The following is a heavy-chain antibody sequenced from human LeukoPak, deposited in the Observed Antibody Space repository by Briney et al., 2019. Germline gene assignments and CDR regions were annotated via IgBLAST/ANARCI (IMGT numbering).Heavy chain of an antibody. D-gene: IGHD4-17*01. CDR2: IKPDGSER. Sequence: PGGSLRLSCAASGFTFSSYWMSWVRQVPGKGPEWVANIKPDGSERYYVDSVKGRFIVSRDNAKKSLFLQMNSLRAEDTAMYYCAEGSNYDDSSFWGQGTLVTVSS. J-gene: IGHJ4*02. CDR3: AEGSNYDDSSF. V-gene: IGHV3-7*01. CDR1: GFTFSSYW.